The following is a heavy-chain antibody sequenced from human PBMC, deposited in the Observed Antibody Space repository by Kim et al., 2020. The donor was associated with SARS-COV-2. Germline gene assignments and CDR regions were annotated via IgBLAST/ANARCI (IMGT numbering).Heavy chain of an antibody. D-gene: IGHD6-13*01. J-gene: IGHJ6*02. Sequence: GGSLRLSCAASGFTFSSYWMSWVRQAPGKGLEWVANIKQDGSEKYYVDSVKGRFTISRDNAKNSLYLQMNSLRAEDTTVYYCARDDSSSWYPLYGMDVWGPGTTVTVSS. V-gene: IGHV3-7*03. CDR1: GFTFSSYW. CDR3: ARDDSSSWYPLYGMDV. CDR2: IKQDGSEK.